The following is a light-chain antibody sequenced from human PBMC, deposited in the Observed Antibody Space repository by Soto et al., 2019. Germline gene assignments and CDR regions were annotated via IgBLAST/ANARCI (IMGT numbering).Light chain of an antibody. CDR3: QQYNSFSCT. CDR1: QGITSS. V-gene: IGKV1-5*03. Sequence: DILMTQSPSTLSASVGDRVTINCRASQGITSSLDWYQQKPGKAPKLLIYKASTLESGVSSRFSGSGPGTEVTLTITSMQPDDFATYYCQQYNSFSCTLGQRTKEELK. CDR2: KAS. J-gene: IGKJ1*01.